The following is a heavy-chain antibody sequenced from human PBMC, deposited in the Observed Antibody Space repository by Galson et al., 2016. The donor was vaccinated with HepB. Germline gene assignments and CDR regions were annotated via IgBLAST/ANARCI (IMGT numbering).Heavy chain of an antibody. CDR1: GNTFTSDA. J-gene: IGHJ4*02. V-gene: IGHV1-3*01. Sequence: SVKVSCKASGNTFTSDAIHWVRQAPGQGLEWMGWISVGNGNTHYSQKFQDRVSITRDTSASTAFMELRSLRSEDTAKYYCTRATKTGTTGYWGQGTLVIVSS. CDR2: ISVGNGNT. CDR3: TRATKTGTTGY. D-gene: IGHD1-1*01.